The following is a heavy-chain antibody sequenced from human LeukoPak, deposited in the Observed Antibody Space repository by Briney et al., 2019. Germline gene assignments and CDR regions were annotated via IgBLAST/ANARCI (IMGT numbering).Heavy chain of an antibody. Sequence: SETLSLTCTVSGGSISSYYWSWIRQPPGKGLEWIGYIYYSGSTNYNPSLKSRVTISVDTSKNQFSLKLSSVTAADTAVYYCARHGAVAGTKLNYWGQGTLVTVSS. CDR1: GGSISSYY. D-gene: IGHD6-19*01. CDR2: IYYSGST. V-gene: IGHV4-59*08. J-gene: IGHJ4*02. CDR3: ARHGAVAGTKLNY.